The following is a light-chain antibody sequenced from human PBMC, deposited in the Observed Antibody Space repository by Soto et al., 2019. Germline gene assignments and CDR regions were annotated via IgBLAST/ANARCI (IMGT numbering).Light chain of an antibody. CDR1: SSDVGGYDY. Sequence: QSVLTQAASASGSPGHPITISCPRTSSDVGGYDYVSWYQLHPGNAPKLMVFEVSNRPSGVSYRFSGSKSGNTASLTISGLQAEDEADYFCSSYSISTAYLFGTGTKVTVL. V-gene: IGLV2-14*01. CDR3: SSYSISTAYL. CDR2: EVS. J-gene: IGLJ1*01.